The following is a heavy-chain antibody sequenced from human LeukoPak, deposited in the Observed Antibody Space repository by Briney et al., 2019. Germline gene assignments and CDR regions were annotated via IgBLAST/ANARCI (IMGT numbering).Heavy chain of an antibody. Sequence: PGGSLRLSCAASGFTFSSYSMNWVRQAPGKGLEWGSSISSSSSYIYYADSVKGRFTISRDNAKNSLYLQMNSLRAEDTAVYYCARSAYCGGDCYRLFDYWGQGTLVTVSS. CDR2: ISSSSSYI. J-gene: IGHJ4*02. CDR3: ARSAYCGGDCYRLFDY. D-gene: IGHD2-21*02. V-gene: IGHV3-21*01. CDR1: GFTFSSYS.